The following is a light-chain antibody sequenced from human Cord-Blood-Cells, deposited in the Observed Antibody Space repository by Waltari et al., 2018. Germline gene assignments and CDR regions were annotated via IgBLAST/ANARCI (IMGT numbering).Light chain of an antibody. CDR3: SSYAGSNNYV. Sequence: QSALTQPPSASGFPGQSVTISCTGTSSDVGGYNYVSWYQQHPGKAPKRMIYEVSKRPSGCPARFSGSKSGNTASLTVSGLQADEEEDYYCSSYAGSNNYVFGTGTKVSGL. CDR1: SSDVGGYNY. V-gene: IGLV2-8*01. CDR2: EVS. J-gene: IGLJ1*01.